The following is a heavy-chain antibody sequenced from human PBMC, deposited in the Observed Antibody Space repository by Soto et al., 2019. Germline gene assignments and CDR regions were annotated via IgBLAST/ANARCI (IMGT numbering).Heavy chain of an antibody. CDR1: GFTFDDYA. CDR2: ISAAGDP. J-gene: IGHJ6*02. Sequence: EVQLVESGGGLVQPGRSLRLSCAASGFTFDDYAMHWVRQAPGKGLEWVSGISAAGDPDYADSVEGRFTISRENAQNSFFLQMNSLRVGDTAVYYCARTDRDFYGLDVWGQGTTVIVSS. CDR3: ARTDRDFYGLDV. V-gene: IGHV3-9*01. D-gene: IGHD1-1*01.